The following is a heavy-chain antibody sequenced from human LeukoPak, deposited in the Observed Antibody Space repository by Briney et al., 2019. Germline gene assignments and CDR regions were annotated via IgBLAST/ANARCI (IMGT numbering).Heavy chain of an antibody. CDR1: GFTFSSYD. CDR3: ARGLHMVRGAFDY. V-gene: IGHV3-13*01. Sequence: PGGSLRLSCAASGFTFSSYDMHWVRQATGKGLEWVSAIGTAGDTYYPGSVKGRFTISRENAKNSLYLQMNSLRAGDTAVYYCARGLHMVRGAFDYWGQGTLVTVSS. CDR2: IGTAGDT. D-gene: IGHD3-10*01. J-gene: IGHJ4*02.